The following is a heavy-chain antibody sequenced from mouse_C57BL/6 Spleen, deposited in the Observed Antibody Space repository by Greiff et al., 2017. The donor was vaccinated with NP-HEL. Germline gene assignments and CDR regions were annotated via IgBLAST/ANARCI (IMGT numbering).Heavy chain of an antibody. Sequence: VQLKESGPGLVKPSQSLSLTCSVTGYSITSGYYWNWIRQFPGNKLEWMGYISYDGSNNYNPSLKNRISITRDTSKNQFFLKLNSVTTEDTATYYCARGGIYYDYPFAYWGQGTLVTVSA. CDR1: GYSITSGYY. J-gene: IGHJ3*01. D-gene: IGHD2-4*01. V-gene: IGHV3-6*01. CDR3: ARGGIYYDYPFAY. CDR2: ISYDGSN.